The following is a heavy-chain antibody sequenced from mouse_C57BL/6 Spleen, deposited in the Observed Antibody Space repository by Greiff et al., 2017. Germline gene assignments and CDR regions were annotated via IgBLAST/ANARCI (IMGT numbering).Heavy chain of an antibody. Sequence: EVKLVESGGGLVQPGGSLKLSCAASGFTFSDYYMYWVRQTPEKRLEWVAYISNGGGSTYYPDTVKGRFTISRDNAKNTLYLQMSRLKSEDTSVYYCARHGGGGYAMDYWGQGTSVTVSS. CDR2: ISNGGGST. CDR1: GFTFSDYY. V-gene: IGHV5-12*01. J-gene: IGHJ4*01. CDR3: ARHGGGGYAMDY.